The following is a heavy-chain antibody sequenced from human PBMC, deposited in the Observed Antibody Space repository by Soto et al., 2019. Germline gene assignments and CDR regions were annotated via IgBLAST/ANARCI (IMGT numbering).Heavy chain of an antibody. Sequence: QVQLQESGPGLVKPSQTLSLTCTVSGGSISSGGYYWSWIRQHPGKGLEWMGYIYYSGSTYYNPSLKRRVTISVDAAKTQFPLKLSSVTAADTAAYYCARRRGIVATIHRCLLFDYCGQGTLVTVSS. CDR2: IYYSGST. CDR1: GGSISSGGYY. V-gene: IGHV4-31*03. CDR3: ARRRGIVATIHRCLLFDY. D-gene: IGHD5-12*01. J-gene: IGHJ4*02.